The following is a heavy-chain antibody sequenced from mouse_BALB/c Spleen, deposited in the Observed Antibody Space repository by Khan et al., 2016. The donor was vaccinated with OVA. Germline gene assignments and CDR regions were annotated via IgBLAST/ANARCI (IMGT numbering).Heavy chain of an antibody. D-gene: IGHD2-14*01. J-gene: IGHJ2*01. CDR3: ARNYRYDVYFDY. Sequence: VQLQQPGPELVKPGASVKMSCKASGYTFTSYVIHWVKQEPGQGLEWIGYIYPYNDDTKSNEKFKGKATLTSDKSSSTAYVELRSLTSEDSAVYYCARNYRYDVYFDYWGQGTTLTVSS. CDR2: IYPYNDDT. CDR1: GYTFTSYV. V-gene: IGHV1S136*01.